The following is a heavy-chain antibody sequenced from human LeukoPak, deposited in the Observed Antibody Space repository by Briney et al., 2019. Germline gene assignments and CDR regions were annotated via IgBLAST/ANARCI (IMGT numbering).Heavy chain of an antibody. CDR2: IYYSGNT. V-gene: IGHV4-39*01. D-gene: IGHD3/OR15-3a*01. Sequence: PSETLSLTCVVSGGSISSTSYYWGWIRQPPGKGLEWIGSIYYSGNTYYNASLKSRVTISIDTSKNQFSLKLTSVTAADTAVYYCARQTGSGLFILPGGQGTLVTVSS. J-gene: IGHJ4*02. CDR1: GGSISSTSYY. CDR3: ARQTGSGLFILP.